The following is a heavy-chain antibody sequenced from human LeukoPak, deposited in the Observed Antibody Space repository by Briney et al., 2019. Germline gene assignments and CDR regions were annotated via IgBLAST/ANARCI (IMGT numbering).Heavy chain of an antibody. Sequence: GASVKVSCKVSGYTLTELSMHWVRQAPGQGLEWMGWINPNSGGTNYAQKFQGRVTMTRDTSISTAYMELSRLRSDDTAVYYCARDNPLLWGQGTLVTVSS. CDR2: INPNSGGT. D-gene: IGHD2/OR15-2a*01. CDR1: GYTLTELS. J-gene: IGHJ1*01. CDR3: ARDNPLL. V-gene: IGHV1-2*02.